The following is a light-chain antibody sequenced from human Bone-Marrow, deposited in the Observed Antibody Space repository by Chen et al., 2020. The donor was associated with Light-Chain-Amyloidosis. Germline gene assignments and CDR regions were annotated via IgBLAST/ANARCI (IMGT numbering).Light chain of an antibody. CDR1: NIGYTS. Sequence: SYVLTQPSPVSVAPGQTATIACGGNNIGYTSVHWYQQTPGQAPLLVVYDDSDRPSGIPERLSGSNSGNTATLTISRGEAGDEADYYCQVWDRSSDRPVCGGGTKLTVL. V-gene: IGLV3-21*02. J-gene: IGLJ3*02. CDR2: DDS. CDR3: QVWDRSSDRPV.